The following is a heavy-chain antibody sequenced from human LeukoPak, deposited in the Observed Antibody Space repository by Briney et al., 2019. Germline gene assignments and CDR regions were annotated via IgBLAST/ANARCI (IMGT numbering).Heavy chain of an antibody. J-gene: IGHJ6*03. CDR3: AKLAGATNYYFYMDV. CDR1: GFTFNNYA. V-gene: IGHV3-23*01. CDR2: ISASGGAT. D-gene: IGHD1-26*01. Sequence: GGSLRLSCAASGFTFNNYAMSWVRQAPGKGLEWVSGISASGGATHYADSVKGQFTISRDNFKNTLHLQMNSLRAEDTALYYCAKLAGATNYYFYMDVWGNGTTVTVSS.